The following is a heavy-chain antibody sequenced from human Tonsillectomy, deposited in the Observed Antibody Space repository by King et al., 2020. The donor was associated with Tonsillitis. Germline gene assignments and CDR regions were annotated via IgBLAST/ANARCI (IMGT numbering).Heavy chain of an antibody. D-gene: IGHD1-26*01. V-gene: IGHV4-59*01. J-gene: IGHJ6*02. Sequence: QLQESGPGLVKPSETLSLTCTVSGGSISNYYWSWIRQPPGKGLEWIGYIYYSGSSKYNHSLKRRATISVETTKKQFSLKLSSVTAADRALYYCARGNPPSGYYYYGMDVWGQGTTVTVSS. CDR1: GGSISNYY. CDR2: IYYSGSS. CDR3: ARGNPPSGYYYYGMDV.